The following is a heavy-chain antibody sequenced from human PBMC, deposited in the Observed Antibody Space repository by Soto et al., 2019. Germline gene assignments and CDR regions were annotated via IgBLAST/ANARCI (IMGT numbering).Heavy chain of an antibody. D-gene: IGHD6-13*01. CDR1: GGSINSGGYY. CDR3: ARGYRQSGYSSSWVFDY. J-gene: IGHJ4*02. V-gene: IGHV4-31*03. Sequence: QVQLQESGPGLVKPSQTLSLICTVSGGSINSGGYYWNWIRQHPGKGLEWIGYIYYSGSTYYNPFLRSRVTISADTSENQFSLKLSSVTAADTAVYFRARGYRQSGYSSSWVFDYWGQGTLVNVSS. CDR2: IYYSGST.